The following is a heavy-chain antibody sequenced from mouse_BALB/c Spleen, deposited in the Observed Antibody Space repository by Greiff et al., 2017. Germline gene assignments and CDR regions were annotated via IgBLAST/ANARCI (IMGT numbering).Heavy chain of an antibody. CDR1: GYTFTNYW. J-gene: IGHJ1*01. CDR2: IYPGGGYT. Sequence: QVHVKQSGAELVRPGTSVKISCKASGYTFTNYWLGWVKQRPGHGLEWIGDIYPGGGYTNYNEKFKGKATLTADTSSSTAYMQLSSLTSEDSAVYFCARTTTATDFDVWGAGTTVTVSS. D-gene: IGHD1-2*01. V-gene: IGHV1-63*02. CDR3: ARTTTATDFDV.